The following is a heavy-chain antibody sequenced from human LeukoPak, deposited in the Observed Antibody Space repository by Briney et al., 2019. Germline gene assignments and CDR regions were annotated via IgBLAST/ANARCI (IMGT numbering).Heavy chain of an antibody. CDR1: GFTFSSYG. Sequence: GGSLRLSCAASGFTFSSYGMSWVRQAPGKGLEWVSAISGSGGSTYYADSVKGRFTISRDNSKNTLYLQMSSLRAEDSALYYCAKVLASGDWNYRLYFDYWGQGTLVTVSS. D-gene: IGHD1-7*01. CDR2: ISGSGGST. J-gene: IGHJ4*02. V-gene: IGHV3-23*01. CDR3: AKVLASGDWNYRLYFDY.